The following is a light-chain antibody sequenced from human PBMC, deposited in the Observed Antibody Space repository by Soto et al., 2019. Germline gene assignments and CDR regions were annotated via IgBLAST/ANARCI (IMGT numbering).Light chain of an antibody. Sequence: EIEVSMSAGTLPLSPWERATLSCMASQSVTSSYLAWYQQKPGQAPRLLIYGASSRATGIPDRFSGSGSGTDFTLTISRLEPEDFAVYYCQQYGSSPPLSLGGGTKVDIK. J-gene: IGKJ4*01. CDR2: GAS. V-gene: IGKV3-20*01. CDR3: QQYGSSPPLS. CDR1: QSVTSSY.